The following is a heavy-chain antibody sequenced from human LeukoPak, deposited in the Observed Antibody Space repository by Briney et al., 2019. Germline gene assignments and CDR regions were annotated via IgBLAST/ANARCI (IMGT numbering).Heavy chain of an antibody. CDR2: IYTSGST. V-gene: IGHV4-4*07. J-gene: IGHJ3*02. Sequence: SETLSLTCTVSGGSISGTYYWSWIRQPAGKGLEWIGRIYTSGSTNYNPSLKSRVTMSVDTSKNQFSLKLSSVTAADTAVYYCARVGDIVVVPADDAFDIWGQGTMVTVSS. CDR3: ARVGDIVVVPADDAFDI. D-gene: IGHD2-2*01. CDR1: GGSISGTYY.